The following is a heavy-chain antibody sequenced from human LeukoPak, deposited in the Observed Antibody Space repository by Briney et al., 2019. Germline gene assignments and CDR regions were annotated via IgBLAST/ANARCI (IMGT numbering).Heavy chain of an antibody. V-gene: IGHV3-23*01. CDR2: ISGSGGST. CDR1: GFTFSSYA. CDR3: AKVSRYDFWSGSPRGAFDI. Sequence: GGSLRLSCAASGFTFSSYAMSWVRQAPGKGLEWVSAISGSGGSTYYADSVKGRFTISRDNSKNTLYLQMNSLRAEDTAVYYCAKVSRYDFWSGSPRGAFDIWAKGQWSPSLQ. D-gene: IGHD3-3*01. J-gene: IGHJ3*02.